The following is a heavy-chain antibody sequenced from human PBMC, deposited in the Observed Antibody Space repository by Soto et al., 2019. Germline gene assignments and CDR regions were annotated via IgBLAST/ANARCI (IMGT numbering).Heavy chain of an antibody. CDR2: INHTGGT. CDR3: ATRITVFGLLMPPFDP. CDR1: GGSVNGYY. Sequence: PSETLSLTCAVYGGSVNGYYWNWIRQPPGKGLEWIGEINHTGGTHYNPSLKSRVTMSVDTSKNQFSLRLSSVTAADTAIYYCATRITVFGLLMPPFDPWGQGTKVTVYS. D-gene: IGHD3-3*01. J-gene: IGHJ5*02. V-gene: IGHV4-34*01.